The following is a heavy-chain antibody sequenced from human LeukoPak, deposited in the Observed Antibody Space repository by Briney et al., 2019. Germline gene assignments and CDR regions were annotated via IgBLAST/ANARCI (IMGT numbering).Heavy chain of an antibody. J-gene: IGHJ1*01. V-gene: IGHV3-23*01. Sequence: GGSLRLSCAVAGINFNPYTMNWVRQAPGKGLEWVSGIFGNGIEKFYADSVRGWFTISRDNSKNTLYLQMNSLRADDTAIYYCARVGSSSGPQWGFFRHWGQGTLVTVSS. CDR2: IFGNGIEK. CDR1: GINFNPYT. CDR3: ARVGSSSGPQWGFFRH. D-gene: IGHD6-19*01.